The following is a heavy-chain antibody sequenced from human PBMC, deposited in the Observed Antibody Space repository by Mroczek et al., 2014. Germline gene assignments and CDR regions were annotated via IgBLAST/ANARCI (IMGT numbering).Heavy chain of an antibody. D-gene: IGHD2-2*01. CDR3: ARRRIYCSSTSCYSNAFDI. J-gene: IGHJ3*02. Sequence: VQLVESGGGLVKPGGSLRLSCAASGFTFSDYYMSWIRQAPGKGLEWVSYISSSGSTIYYADSVKGRFTISRDNAKNSLYLQMNSLRAEDTAVYYCARRRIYCSSTSCYSNAFDIWGQGTMVTVSS. CDR1: GFTFSDYY. CDR2: ISSSGSTI. V-gene: IGHV3-11*01.